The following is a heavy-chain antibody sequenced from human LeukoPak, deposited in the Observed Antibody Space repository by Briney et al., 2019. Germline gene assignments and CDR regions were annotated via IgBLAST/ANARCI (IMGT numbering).Heavy chain of an antibody. Sequence: ASVTVSCTASGYTLTSYGISWVRQAPGQGLEWMGWISAYNGNTNYAQKLQGRVTMTTDTSTSTAYMELRSLRSDDTAVYYCARITGDWNYYYYMDVWGKGTTVTVSS. CDR1: GYTLTSYG. CDR2: ISAYNGNT. CDR3: ARITGDWNYYYYMDV. J-gene: IGHJ6*03. D-gene: IGHD7-27*01. V-gene: IGHV1-18*01.